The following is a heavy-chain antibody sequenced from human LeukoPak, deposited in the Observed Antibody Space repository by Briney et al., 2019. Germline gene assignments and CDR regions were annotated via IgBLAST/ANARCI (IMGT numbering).Heavy chain of an antibody. D-gene: IGHD2-2*03. Sequence: PGGSLRLSCAASGFTFVNYGFHWVRQAPVKALEWVAFISYNGNQKYGDSVKGRFTISRDNSKNTLYLQVNGLRPEDTAVCYCARDPLDISRWTNAFDIWGQGTMVTVSS. CDR3: ARDPLDISRWTNAFDI. CDR1: GFTFVNYG. CDR2: ISYNGNQ. J-gene: IGHJ3*02. V-gene: IGHV3-30-3*01.